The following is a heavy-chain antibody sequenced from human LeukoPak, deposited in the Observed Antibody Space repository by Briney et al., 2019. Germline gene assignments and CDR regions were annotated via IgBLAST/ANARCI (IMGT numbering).Heavy chain of an antibody. CDR2: IYTSGST. CDR3: ARDYYGSGSTWGAFDI. D-gene: IGHD3-10*01. V-gene: IGHV4-61*02. CDR1: GGSISSGSYY. J-gene: IGHJ3*02. Sequence: NPSETLSLTCTVSGGSISSGSYYWSWIRQPAGKGLEWIGRIYTSGSTNYNPSLKSRVTISVDTSKNQFSLKLSSVTAADTAVYYCARDYYGSGSTWGAFDIWGQGTMVAVSS.